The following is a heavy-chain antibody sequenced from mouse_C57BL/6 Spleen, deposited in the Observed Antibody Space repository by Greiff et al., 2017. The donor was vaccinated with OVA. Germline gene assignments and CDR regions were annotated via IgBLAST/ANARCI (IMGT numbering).Heavy chain of an antibody. CDR1: GYAFSSSW. J-gene: IGHJ2*01. D-gene: IGHD2-12*01. CDR2: IYPGDGDT. Sequence: QVQLQQSGPELVKPGASVKISCKASGYAFSSSWLNWVKQRPGKGLEWIGRIYPGDGDTNYNGKFKGKATLTADKSSSTAYMQLSSLTSEDSAVYFCARNLVTIEYYFDYWGQGTTLTVSS. CDR3: ARNLVTIEYYFDY. V-gene: IGHV1-82*01.